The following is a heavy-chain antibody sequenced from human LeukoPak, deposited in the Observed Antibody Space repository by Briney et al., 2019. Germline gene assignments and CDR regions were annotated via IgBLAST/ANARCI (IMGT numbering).Heavy chain of an antibody. CDR3: ARFAVHRRITVAGQFGLDY. CDR1: GYTFTSNY. Sequence: ASVKVSCKASGYTFTSNYMHWVRQAPGQGLEWMGVINPTGGSTSYAHKFQGRITLTRDMSTSTDYLELSSLRSDDTAVYYCARFAVHRRITVAGQFGLDYWGQGTLVSVSS. J-gene: IGHJ4*02. V-gene: IGHV1-46*01. CDR2: INPTGGST. D-gene: IGHD6-19*01.